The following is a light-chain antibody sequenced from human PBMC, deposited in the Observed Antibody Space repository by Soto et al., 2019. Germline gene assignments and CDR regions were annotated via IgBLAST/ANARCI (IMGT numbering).Light chain of an antibody. J-gene: IGKJ1*01. CDR2: DAS. CDR1: QSVSSY. CDR3: QQYNSYSQT. Sequence: TQSPATLSLSPGERATLSCRASQSVSSYLAWYQQKPGKAPKLLIYDASSLESGVPSRFSGSGSGTEFTLTISSLQPDDFATYYCQQYNSYSQTFGQGTKVEIK. V-gene: IGKV1-5*01.